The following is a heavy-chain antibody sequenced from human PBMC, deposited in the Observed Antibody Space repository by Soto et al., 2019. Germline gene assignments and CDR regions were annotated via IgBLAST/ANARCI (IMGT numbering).Heavy chain of an antibody. CDR1: GHTFHNYA. CDR2: ISGSGGST. V-gene: IGHV3-23*01. CDR3: AKVSRGIGVVPAALN. J-gene: IGHJ4*02. D-gene: IGHD2-2*01. Sequence: EVQLLESGGGLEQPGGSLRLSCVGSGHTFHNYAMTWVRQAPGKGLEWVSGISGSGGSTYYADSVRGRFTISRDDSKNTLYLQMNSLRAEDTAVYYCAKVSRGIGVVPAALNWGQGTRVTVSS.